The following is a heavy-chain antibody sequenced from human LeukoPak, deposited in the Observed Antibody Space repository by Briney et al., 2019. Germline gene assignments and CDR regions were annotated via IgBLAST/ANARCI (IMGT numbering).Heavy chain of an antibody. V-gene: IGHV3-48*01. CDR2: ITLSRTTI. D-gene: IGHD2-15*01. Sequence: GGSLRLSCAASGFTFSNYNMNWVRQAPGKGLEWVAYITLSRTTIYYADSVKGRFTISRDNAKNSLYLQMNSLRAEDTAVYYCARGDCSGGSCYLSLTAIDYWGQGTLVTVSS. J-gene: IGHJ4*02. CDR1: GFTFSNYN. CDR3: ARGDCSGGSCYLSLTAIDY.